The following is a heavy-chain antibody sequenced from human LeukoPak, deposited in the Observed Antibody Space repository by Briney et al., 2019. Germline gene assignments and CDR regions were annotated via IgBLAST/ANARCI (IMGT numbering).Heavy chain of an antibody. D-gene: IGHD6-13*01. CDR2: IYYSGST. V-gene: IGHV4-59*12. CDR1: GGSISSYY. Sequence: SETLSLTCTVSGGSISSYYWSWLREPPGKALEGFGYIYYSGSTNYNPSLKSRVTISVDTSKNQFYLKLSSVTAADTAVCYCARGAAAATGDWFDPWGQGTLVTVSS. J-gene: IGHJ5*02. CDR3: ARGAAAATGDWFDP.